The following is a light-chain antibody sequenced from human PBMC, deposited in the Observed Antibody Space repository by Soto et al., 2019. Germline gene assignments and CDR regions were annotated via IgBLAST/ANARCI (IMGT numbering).Light chain of an antibody. J-gene: IGLJ2*01. CDR1: SSNLGAGYD. Sequence: SPLTQPPSVSLAPWHRVTICCTGSSSNLGAGYDVHWYKQLPGTATKLLIYGNTNRPSGVPDRFSGSKSGTSASLAITGLQDEDESDYYCQSYDTSLDVVFGGGTKVTVL. V-gene: IGLV1-40*01. CDR3: QSYDTSLDVV. CDR2: GNT.